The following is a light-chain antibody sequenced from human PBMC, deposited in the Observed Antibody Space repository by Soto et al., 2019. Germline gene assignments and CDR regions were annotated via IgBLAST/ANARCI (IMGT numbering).Light chain of an antibody. CDR1: QSVSSN. CDR3: HQYYNRPPWT. V-gene: IGKV3-15*01. J-gene: IGKJ1*01. CDR2: ATS. Sequence: EIVMTHSPATLSVSPWEIATLSCRASQSVSSNLAWFQQKPGQAPRLLVFATSARATGVPDRFRGSRSGTDFTLTISSLQPEDSATYYCHQYYNRPPWTFGQGTKVDIK.